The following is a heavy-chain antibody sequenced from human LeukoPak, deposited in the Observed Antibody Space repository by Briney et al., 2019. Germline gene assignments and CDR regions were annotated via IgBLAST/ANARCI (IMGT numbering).Heavy chain of an antibody. CDR1: GYTFTGYY. D-gene: IGHD2-2*01. CDR3: ARDADGGSTSYQYYYYGMDV. Sequence: GASVKVSCKASGYTFTGYYMHWVRRAPGQGLEWMGWINPNSGGTNYAQKFQGWVTMTRDTSISTAYMELSRLRSDDTAVYYCARDADGGSTSYQYYYYGMDVWGQGTTVTVSS. V-gene: IGHV1-2*04. J-gene: IGHJ6*02. CDR2: INPNSGGT.